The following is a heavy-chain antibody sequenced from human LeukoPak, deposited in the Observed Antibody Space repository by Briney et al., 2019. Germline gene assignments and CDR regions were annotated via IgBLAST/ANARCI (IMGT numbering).Heavy chain of an antibody. CDR1: GGTFSSYA. V-gene: IGHV1-69*05. CDR2: IIPIFGTA. J-gene: IGHJ3*02. Sequence: GSSVKVSCKASGGTFSSYAISWVRQAPGQGLEWMGGIIPIFGTANYAQKFQGRVTMTRDTSTSTVYMELSSLRSEDTAVYYCARDRGFGEPRAHDAFDIWGQGTMVTVSS. D-gene: IGHD3-10*01. CDR3: ARDRGFGEPRAHDAFDI.